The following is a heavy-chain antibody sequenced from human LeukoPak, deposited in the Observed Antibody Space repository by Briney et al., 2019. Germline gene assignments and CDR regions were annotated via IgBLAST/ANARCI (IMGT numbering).Heavy chain of an antibody. CDR1: GFTFSGSA. J-gene: IGHJ5*02. CDR2: LRSKANSYAT. CDR3: TQTLGYCSGGSCHVS. D-gene: IGHD2-15*01. Sequence: GGSPRLSCAASGFTFSGSAMHWVRQASGKGLEWVGRLRSKANSYATAYAASVKGRFTISRDDSKDTAYLQMNSLKTEDTAVYYCTQTLGYCSGGSCHVSWGQGTLVTVSS. V-gene: IGHV3-73*01.